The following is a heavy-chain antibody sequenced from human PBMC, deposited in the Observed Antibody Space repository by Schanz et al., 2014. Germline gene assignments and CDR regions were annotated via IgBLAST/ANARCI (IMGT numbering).Heavy chain of an antibody. CDR3: ARDRVGDGYTRIDY. V-gene: IGHV1-2*02. Sequence: QVQLVQSGAEVRKPGASVRVSCKASGYSFAAFFIHWVRQTPGQGLEWMGCINPYSGATYYAQKFQGRVTMTRDSSIDTAFMELSRLTSDDTAIYYCARDRVGDGYTRIDYWGQGTLVTVSS. D-gene: IGHD5-12*01. J-gene: IGHJ4*02. CDR1: GYSFAAFF. CDR2: INPYSGAT.